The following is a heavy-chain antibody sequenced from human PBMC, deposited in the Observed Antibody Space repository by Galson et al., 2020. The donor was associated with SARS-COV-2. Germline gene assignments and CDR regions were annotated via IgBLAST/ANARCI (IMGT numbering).Heavy chain of an antibody. CDR1: GYTFTGYY. V-gene: IGHV1-2*02. D-gene: IGHD5-18*01. CDR3: ARESFGYSYGTDY. J-gene: IGHJ4*02. CDR2: INPNSGGT. Sequence: ASVKVSCKASGYTFTGYYMHWVRQAPGQGLEWMGWINPNSGGTNYAQKFQGRVTMTRDTSISTAYMELSRLRSDDTAVYYCARESFGYSYGTDYWGQGTLVTVSS.